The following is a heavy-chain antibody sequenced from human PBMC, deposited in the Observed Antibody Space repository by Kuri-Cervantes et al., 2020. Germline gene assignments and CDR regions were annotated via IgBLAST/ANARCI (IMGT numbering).Heavy chain of an antibody. J-gene: IGHJ4*02. CDR2: IYHSGST. D-gene: IGHD3-22*01. V-gene: IGHV4-38-2*01. Sequence: SETLSLTCAVSGYSISSGYYWGWIRQPPGKGLEWIGSIYHSGSTYYNPSLKNRVTISGDTSKKQFSLKVNSVTAADTAVYYCARVPPRRVVALWGQGTLVTVSS. CDR3: ARVPPRRVVAL. CDR1: GYSISSGYY.